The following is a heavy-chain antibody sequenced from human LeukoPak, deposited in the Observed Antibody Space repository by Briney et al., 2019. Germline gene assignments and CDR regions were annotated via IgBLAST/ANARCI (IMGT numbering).Heavy chain of an antibody. D-gene: IGHD6-19*01. Sequence: GGSLRLSCAASGFTFSSYEMNWVRQAPGKGLEWVSYISSSGSTIYYADSVKGRFTISRDNAKNSLYLQMNSLRAEDTAVYYCARERSGWLFDYWGQGTLVTVSS. V-gene: IGHV3-48*03. CDR3: ARERSGWLFDY. J-gene: IGHJ4*02. CDR2: ISSSGSTI. CDR1: GFTFSSYE.